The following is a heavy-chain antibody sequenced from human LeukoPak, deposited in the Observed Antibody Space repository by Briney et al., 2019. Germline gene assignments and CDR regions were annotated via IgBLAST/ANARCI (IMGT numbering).Heavy chain of an antibody. V-gene: IGHV1-2*04. CDR3: ARAHPQYGGNSLYYFDY. J-gene: IGHJ4*02. D-gene: IGHD4-23*01. CDR2: INPNSGGT. Sequence: GASVKVSCKASGYTFTGYYMHWVRQAPGQGLEWMGWINPNSGGTNYAQKFRGWVTMTRDTSISTAYMELSRLRSDDTAVYYCARAHPQYGGNSLYYFDYWGQGTLVTVSS. CDR1: GYTFTGYY.